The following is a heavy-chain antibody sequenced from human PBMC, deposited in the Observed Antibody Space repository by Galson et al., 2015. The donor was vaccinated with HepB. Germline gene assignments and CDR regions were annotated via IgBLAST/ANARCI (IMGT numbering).Heavy chain of an antibody. CDR2: INSDGSST. CDR3: ARDKRYYDSSGYYSH. Sequence: SLRLSCAASGFTFSSYWMHWVRQAPGKGLVWVSRINSDGSSTSYADSVKGRFTISRDNAKNTLYLQMNSLRAKDTAVYYCARDKRYYDSSGYYSHWGQGTLVTVSS. D-gene: IGHD3-22*01. V-gene: IGHV3-74*01. CDR1: GFTFSSYW. J-gene: IGHJ4*02.